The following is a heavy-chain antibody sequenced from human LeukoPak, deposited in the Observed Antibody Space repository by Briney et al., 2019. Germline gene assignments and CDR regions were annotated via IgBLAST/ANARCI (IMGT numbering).Heavy chain of an antibody. D-gene: IGHD2-2*01. Sequence: SSETLSLTCAVYGGSFSGYYWSWIRQPPGKGLEWFGEINHSGSSNYNPSLKSRVTISVDTSKNQFSLKLSSVTAADTAVYYCSRGYCSSTSCYLYFDYWGQGTLVTVSS. CDR3: SRGYCSSTSCYLYFDY. V-gene: IGHV4-34*01. J-gene: IGHJ4*02. CDR2: INHSGSS. CDR1: GGSFSGYY.